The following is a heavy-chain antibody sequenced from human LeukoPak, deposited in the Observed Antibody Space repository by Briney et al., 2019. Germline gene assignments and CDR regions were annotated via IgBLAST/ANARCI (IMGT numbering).Heavy chain of an antibody. Sequence: PGRSLRLSCAASGFTFSSYGMHWVRQAPGKGLEWVAVIWYDGSNKYYADSVKGRFIISRDNSKNTLYLQMNSLRAEDTAVYYCAKDGAPRIAVAGSPDYWGQGTLVTVSS. CDR2: IWYDGSNK. D-gene: IGHD6-19*01. CDR3: AKDGAPRIAVAGSPDY. V-gene: IGHV3-33*06. CDR1: GFTFSSYG. J-gene: IGHJ4*02.